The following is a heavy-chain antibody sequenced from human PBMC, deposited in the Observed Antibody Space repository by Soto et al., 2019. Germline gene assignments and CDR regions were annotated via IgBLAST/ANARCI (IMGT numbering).Heavy chain of an antibody. CDR1: GGSISSSSYY. D-gene: IGHD3-16*01. V-gene: IGHV4-39*01. CDR2: IYYSGST. Sequence: SETLSLTCTVSGGSISSSSYYWGWIRQPPGKGLEWIGSIYYSGSTYYNPSLKSRVTISVDTSKNQFSLKLSSVTAADTAVYYCARLGYDYIWGSLSYYFDYWGQGTLVTVSS. J-gene: IGHJ4*02. CDR3: ARLGYDYIWGSLSYYFDY.